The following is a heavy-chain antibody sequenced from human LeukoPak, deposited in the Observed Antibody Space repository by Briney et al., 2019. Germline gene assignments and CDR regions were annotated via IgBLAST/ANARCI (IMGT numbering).Heavy chain of an antibody. V-gene: IGHV4-59*08. D-gene: IGHD3-3*01. CDR2: IYYSGST. CDR3: ARLGGAQYYDFWSGYSNWFDP. CDR1: GGSISSYY. J-gene: IGHJ5*02. Sequence: SETLSLTCTVSGGSISSYYWSWIRQPPGKGLEWIGYIYYSGSTNYNPSLKSRVTMSVDTSKNQFSLKLSSVTAADTAVYYCARLGGAQYYDFWSGYSNWFDPWGQGTLVTVSS.